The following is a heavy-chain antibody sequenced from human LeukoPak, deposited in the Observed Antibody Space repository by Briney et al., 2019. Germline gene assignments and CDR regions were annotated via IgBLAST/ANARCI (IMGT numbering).Heavy chain of an antibody. CDR2: IYYSGST. CDR1: GGSISSSSYY. Sequence: SETLSLTCTVSGGSISSSSYYWGWIRQPPGKGLEWIGSIYYSGSTYYNPSLKSRVTISVDTSKNQFSLKLSSVTAADTAVYYCATPYIDYYGSGSCYNGAFDPWGQGTLVTVSS. J-gene: IGHJ5*02. CDR3: ATPYIDYYGSGSCYNGAFDP. D-gene: IGHD3-10*01. V-gene: IGHV4-39*01.